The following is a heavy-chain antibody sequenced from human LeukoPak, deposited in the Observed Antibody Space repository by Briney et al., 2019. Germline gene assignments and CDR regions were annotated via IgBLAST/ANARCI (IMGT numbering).Heavy chain of an antibody. CDR2: IGNTGRTI. Sequence: PGGSLRLSCAASGFTFSSYEMNWVRQASGRGLEWVSYIGNTGRTIYYTDSVKGRFTISRDNAKNSLYLQMNSLRAEDTAIYYCVRGDRYFFDFWGQGTLVNVSS. CDR3: VRGDRYFFDF. CDR1: GFTFSSYE. V-gene: IGHV3-48*03. J-gene: IGHJ4*02.